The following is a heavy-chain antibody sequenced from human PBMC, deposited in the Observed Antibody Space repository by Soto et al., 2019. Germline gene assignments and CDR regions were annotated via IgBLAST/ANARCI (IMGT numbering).Heavy chain of an antibody. CDR2: ISYDGSNK. CDR1: GFTFSSYA. V-gene: IGHV3-30-3*01. J-gene: IGHJ6*02. CDR3: ARDHAYYYDSSGYYYDYYYYGMDV. D-gene: IGHD3-22*01. Sequence: QVQLVESGGGVVQPGRSLRLSCAASGFTFSSYAMHWVRQAPGKGLEWVAVISYDGSNKYYADSVKGRFTISRDNSKNTLYLQMNRLRGEDTAVYYCARDHAYYYDSSGYYYDYYYYGMDVWGQGTTVTVSS.